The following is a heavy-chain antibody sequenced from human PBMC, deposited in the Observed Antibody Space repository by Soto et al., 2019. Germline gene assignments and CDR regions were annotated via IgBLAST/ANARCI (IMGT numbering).Heavy chain of an antibody. CDR2: TYYRSRWYN. J-gene: IGHJ6*02. CDR3: ARDRTGDYDFWSGYPPFYGMAV. Sequence: SQTLSLTCAISGDSVSGNSAAWNWIRQSPSRGLEWLGRTYYRSRWYNDYAVSVKSRITVTPDTSKNQFSLQLNSVTPEDTAVYYCARDRTGDYDFWSGYPPFYGMAVWGQGTTVTLSS. CDR1: GDSVSGNSAA. V-gene: IGHV6-1*01. D-gene: IGHD3-3*01.